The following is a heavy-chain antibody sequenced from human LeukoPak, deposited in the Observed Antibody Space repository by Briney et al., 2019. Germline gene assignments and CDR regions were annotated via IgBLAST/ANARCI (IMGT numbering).Heavy chain of an antibody. D-gene: IGHD3-10*01. CDR1: GYSFTDYY. Sequence: ASVKVSCKASGYSFTDYYMHWVRQAPGQGLEWMGWISPRSGDTSYAQKFQGRFTMTRDTSINTVDMDLSGLTSDGTAVFYCARGREIHGGSDTKLDDYWGQGTLVTVSS. CDR2: ISPRSGDT. J-gene: IGHJ4*02. V-gene: IGHV1-2*02. CDR3: ARGREIHGGSDTKLDDY.